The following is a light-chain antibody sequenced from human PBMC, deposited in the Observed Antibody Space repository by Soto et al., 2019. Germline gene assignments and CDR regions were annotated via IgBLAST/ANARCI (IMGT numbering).Light chain of an antibody. CDR1: SSNIGGNI. CDR3: AAWDDSLNAWV. V-gene: IGLV1-44*01. CDR2: FNN. Sequence: QSVLTQPPSASGTPGQRVTISCSGSSSNIGGNIVNWYQQLPGTAPKLLIYFNNQRPSGVPDRFSGSKSGTSASLAISGLQSEDEADYYCAAWDDSLNAWVFGGATKVTVL. J-gene: IGLJ3*02.